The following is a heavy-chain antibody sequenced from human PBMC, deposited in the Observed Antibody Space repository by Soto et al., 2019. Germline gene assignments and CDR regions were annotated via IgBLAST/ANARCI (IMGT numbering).Heavy chain of an antibody. D-gene: IGHD6-13*01. V-gene: IGHV4-34*01. CDR1: GGSFSGYY. CDR3: ARTYSNSWSPFDH. Sequence: QVQLQQWGAGLLKPSETLSLTCAVSGGSFSGYYWSWIRQPPGKGLEWIGEINQSGSTNYNESPKSRVTISVDTSKNPFSLTMSSVTAADTAVYYCARTYSNSWSPFDHWGQGTLVTVSS. CDR2: INQSGST. J-gene: IGHJ5*02.